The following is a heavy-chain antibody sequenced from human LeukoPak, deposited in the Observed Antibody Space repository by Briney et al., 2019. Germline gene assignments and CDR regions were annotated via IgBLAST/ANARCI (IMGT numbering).Heavy chain of an antibody. V-gene: IGHV4-59*01. Sequence: SETLSLTCTVSGGSISSYYWSWIRQPPGKGLEWIGHIYYSGSTNYNPSLKSRVTISADTSKNQFSLNLSSVTAADTAIYYCARGLFRGDNSGDYWGQGTLVTVSS. CDR2: IYYSGST. J-gene: IGHJ4*02. D-gene: IGHD4-23*01. CDR1: GGSISSYY. CDR3: ARGLFRGDNSGDY.